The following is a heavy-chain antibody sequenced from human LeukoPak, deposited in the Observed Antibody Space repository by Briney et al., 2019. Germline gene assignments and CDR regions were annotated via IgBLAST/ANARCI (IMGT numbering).Heavy chain of an antibody. CDR3: AKAPVTTCSGAYCYPFDY. V-gene: IGHV3-23*01. D-gene: IGHD2-15*01. Sequence: GGSLRLSCAASGFTFSAYVMHWVRQAPGKGLEWVSAISVSGNTYHADSVKGRFTISRDSSKNTLYLQMNSLRAGDAAVYYCAKAPVTTCSGAYCYPFDYWSQGTLVTVSS. CDR1: GFTFSAYV. CDR2: ISVSGNT. J-gene: IGHJ4*02.